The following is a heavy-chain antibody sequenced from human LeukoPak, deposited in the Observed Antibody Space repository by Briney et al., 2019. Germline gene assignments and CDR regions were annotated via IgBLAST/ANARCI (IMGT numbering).Heavy chain of an antibody. D-gene: IGHD3-10*01. J-gene: IGHJ6*04. CDR3: ARDTPYGSGPMGV. CDR1: GYTFTSYG. CDR2: ISAYNGNT. Sequence: SVKLSCTSSGYTFTSYGISWVRQPPGQGLEWMGWISAYNGNTNYAQKLQGRVTMTTDTSTSTVYMELRSLRSDDTAVYYCARDTPYGSGPMGVWGKGTTVTVSS. V-gene: IGHV1-18*04.